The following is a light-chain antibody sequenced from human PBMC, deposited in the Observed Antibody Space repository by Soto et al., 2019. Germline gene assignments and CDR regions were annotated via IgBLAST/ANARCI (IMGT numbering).Light chain of an antibody. CDR2: DVS. CDR1: SSDVGGYNY. Sequence: QSALTQPASVSGSPGQSITISCTGTSSDVGGYNYVSWYQQHPGKDPKLMIYDVSNRPSGVSNRFSGSKSGNTAYLTISGLQAEDEADYYCNSYTSSSTYVFGTGTKLTVL. V-gene: IGLV2-14*01. CDR3: NSYTSSSTYV. J-gene: IGLJ1*01.